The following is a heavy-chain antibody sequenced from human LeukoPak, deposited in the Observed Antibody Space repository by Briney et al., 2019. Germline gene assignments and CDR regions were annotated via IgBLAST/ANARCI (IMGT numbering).Heavy chain of an antibody. CDR1: GFTFSSFG. CDR2: ILYDGTNK. CDR3: AKSDIVATISGGGGVDY. Sequence: PGGSLRLSCAASGFTFSSFGMHWVRQAPGQGLEWVAFILYDGTNKYYADSEKGRFTISRDNAKNSLYLQMNSLRAEDTALYYCAKSDIVATISGGGGVDYWGQGTLVTVSS. J-gene: IGHJ4*02. D-gene: IGHD5-12*01. V-gene: IGHV3-30*02.